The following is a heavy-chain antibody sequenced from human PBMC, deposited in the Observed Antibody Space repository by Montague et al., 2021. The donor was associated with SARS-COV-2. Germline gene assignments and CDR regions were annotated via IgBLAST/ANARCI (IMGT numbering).Heavy chain of an antibody. D-gene: IGHD6-25*01. V-gene: IGHV4-34*01. J-gene: IGHJ4*02. CDR2: IRHSGAT. Sequence: SETLSLTCAVYGGSFSDYPWTWIRQPPGKGLQWIGQIRHSGATKYNPSLESRLTISVDTSKNQFSLKLSSVTAVDTAVYYCARGAPGFWGQGSLVTVSS. CDR3: ARGAPGF. CDR1: GGSFSDYP.